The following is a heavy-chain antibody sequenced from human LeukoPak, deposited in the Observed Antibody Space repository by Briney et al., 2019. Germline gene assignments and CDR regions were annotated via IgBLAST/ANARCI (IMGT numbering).Heavy chain of an antibody. V-gene: IGHV4-59*01. Sequence: SETLSLTCTVSGGSISSYYWSWIRQPPGKGLEWIGYIFYSGSTNYNPSLKSRVTISVDTSRNQFSLKLSSVTAADTAVYYCARGEVGSYYDYWGQGTLVTVSS. J-gene: IGHJ4*02. D-gene: IGHD1-26*01. CDR1: GGSISSYY. CDR2: IFYSGST. CDR3: ARGEVGSYYDY.